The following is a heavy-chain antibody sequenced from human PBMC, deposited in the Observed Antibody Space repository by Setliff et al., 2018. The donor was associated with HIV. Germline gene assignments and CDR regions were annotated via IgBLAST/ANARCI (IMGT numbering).Heavy chain of an antibody. D-gene: IGHD6-13*01. V-gene: IGHV3-48*01. CDR2: ISESSSTI. Sequence: GGSLRLSCAASGFTFSNYGMNWVRQAPGKGLEWVSYISESSSTIYYAGSVRGRFTISRDNARNSLYLQMNSLRAEDTAVYYCARDSCSTWYASSRSDDWGQGTLVTVSS. CDR3: ARDSCSTWYASSRSDD. CDR1: GFTFSNYG. J-gene: IGHJ4*02.